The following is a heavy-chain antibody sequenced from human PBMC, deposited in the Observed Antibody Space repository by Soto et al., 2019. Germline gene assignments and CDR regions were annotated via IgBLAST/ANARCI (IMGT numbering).Heavy chain of an antibody. D-gene: IGHD6-6*01. V-gene: IGHV1-46*01. CDR3: ARKDFPRRPAFDL. CDR1: GYTFTSYY. CDR2: INPSGGNT. J-gene: IGHJ3*01. Sequence: ASVKVSCKASGYTFTSYYMHRVRQAPGQGLEWMGIINPSGGNTSYAQKFQGRVTMTTDTSTSTAYMELRSLRSDDTAVYYCARKDFPRRPAFDLWGQGTMVTVSS.